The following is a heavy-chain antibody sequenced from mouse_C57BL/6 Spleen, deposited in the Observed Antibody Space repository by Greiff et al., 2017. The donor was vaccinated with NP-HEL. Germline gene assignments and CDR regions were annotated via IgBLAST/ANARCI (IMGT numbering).Heavy chain of an antibody. CDR2: ISSGSSTI. CDR3: ARRTYYSNSLDY. Sequence: EVQVVESGGGLVKPGGSLKLSCAASGFTFSDYGMHWVRQAPEKGLEWVAYISSGSSTIYYADTVKGRFTISRDNAKNTLFLQMTSLRAEDTAMYYCARRTYYSNSLDYWGQGTTLTVSS. V-gene: IGHV5-17*01. CDR1: GFTFSDYG. J-gene: IGHJ2*01. D-gene: IGHD2-5*01.